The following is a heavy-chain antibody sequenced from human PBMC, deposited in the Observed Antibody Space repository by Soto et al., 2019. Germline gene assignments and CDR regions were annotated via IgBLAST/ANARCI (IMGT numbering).Heavy chain of an antibody. V-gene: IGHV4-61*01. D-gene: IGHD3-3*01. CDR2: IYYSGST. CDR1: GGSVISGSYY. CDR3: ARRVGYDFWSGYYTVYFDY. Sequence: SETLSLTCTVSGGSVISGSYYWIWIRQPPGKGLEWIGYIYYSGSTNYNPSLKSRVTISVDTSKNQFSLKLSSVTAADTAVYYCARRVGYDFWSGYYTVYFDYWGQGTLVTVSS. J-gene: IGHJ4*02.